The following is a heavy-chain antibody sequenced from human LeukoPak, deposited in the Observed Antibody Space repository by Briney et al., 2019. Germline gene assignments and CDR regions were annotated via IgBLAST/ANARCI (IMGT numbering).Heavy chain of an antibody. J-gene: IGHJ5*02. CDR3: ARDVHGDYGSGWFDP. Sequence: SVKVSCKTSGGTFNNSAISWLRQAPGQGLEWLGGIMPLFGTAGYAQKFQGRVTITTDESTRTVYLELTSLTSDDTAVYYCARDVHGDYGSGWFDPWGQGTLVSVSS. CDR2: IMPLFGTA. D-gene: IGHD4-17*01. V-gene: IGHV1-69*05. CDR1: GGTFNNSA.